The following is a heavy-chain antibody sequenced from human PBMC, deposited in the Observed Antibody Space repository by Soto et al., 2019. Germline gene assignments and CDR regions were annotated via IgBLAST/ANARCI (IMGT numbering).Heavy chain of an antibody. D-gene: IGHD1-20*01. CDR1: GFTFSSYA. CDR2: ISYDGSNK. CDR3: AREEVSARKHYGMDV. J-gene: IGHJ6*02. V-gene: IGHV3-30-3*01. Sequence: QVQLVESGGGVVQPGRSLRLSCAASGFTFSSYAMHWVRQAPGKGLEWVAVISYDGSNKYYADSVKGRFTISRDNSKNTLYPQMNSLRAEDTAVYYCAREEVSARKHYGMDVWGQGTTVTVSS.